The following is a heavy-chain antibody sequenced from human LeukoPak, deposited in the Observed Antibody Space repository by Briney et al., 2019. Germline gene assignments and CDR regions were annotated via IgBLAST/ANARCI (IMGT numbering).Heavy chain of an antibody. V-gene: IGHV3-23*01. Sequence: GGSLRLSCAASGFTFRNYAMSWVRQAPGKGLEWVSSVHGDGSGTFYAESVKGRFTISRDNSRDTLYLQMNSLRAEDTAMYYCAKDPKSGDGKWEVDFWGQGTLVTVSS. J-gene: IGHJ4*02. CDR2: VHGDGSGT. CDR3: AKDPKSGDGKWEVDF. CDR1: GFTFRNYA. D-gene: IGHD1-26*01.